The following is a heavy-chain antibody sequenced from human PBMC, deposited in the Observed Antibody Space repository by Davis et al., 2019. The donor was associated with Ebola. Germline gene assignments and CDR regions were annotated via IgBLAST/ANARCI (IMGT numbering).Heavy chain of an antibody. V-gene: IGHV4-34*01. J-gene: IGHJ5*02. D-gene: IGHD3-9*01. CDR1: GGSFSGYY. CDR3: ARDRRILTGYDNWFDP. CDR2: INHSGST. Sequence: PSETLSLTCAVYGGSFSGYYWSWIRQPPGKGLEWIGEINHSGSTNYNPSLKSRVTISVDTSKNQFSLKLSSVTAADAAVYYCARDRRILTGYDNWFDPWGQGTLVTVSS.